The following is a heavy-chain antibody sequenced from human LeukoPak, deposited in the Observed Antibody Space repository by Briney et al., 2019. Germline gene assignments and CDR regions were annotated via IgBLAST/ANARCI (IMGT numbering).Heavy chain of an antibody. Sequence: ASVKVSCKASGYTFTSYDINWVRQATGQGLEWMGWMNPNSGNTGYAQKFQGRVTMTRNTSISTAYMELSSLRSEDTAVYYCARTYYYDSSGQGGDAFDIWGQGTMVTVSS. CDR1: GYTFTSYD. CDR3: ARTYYYDSSGQGGDAFDI. D-gene: IGHD3-22*01. J-gene: IGHJ3*02. CDR2: MNPNSGNT. V-gene: IGHV1-8*01.